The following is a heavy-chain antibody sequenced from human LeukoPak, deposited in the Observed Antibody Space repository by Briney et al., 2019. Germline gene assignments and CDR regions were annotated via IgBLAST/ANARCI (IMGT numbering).Heavy chain of an antibody. Sequence: ASVKLSCTASRSTFTRSYTHWVRQAPGHGLGWMGWINPNSGGTNYAQKFQGRVTMTRDTSISTAYMELSRLRSDDTAVYYCARGQVGATEVEFDYWGQGTLVTVSS. V-gene: IGHV1-2*02. CDR1: RSTFTRSY. CDR2: INPNSGGT. CDR3: ARGQVGATEVEFDY. J-gene: IGHJ4*02. D-gene: IGHD1-26*01.